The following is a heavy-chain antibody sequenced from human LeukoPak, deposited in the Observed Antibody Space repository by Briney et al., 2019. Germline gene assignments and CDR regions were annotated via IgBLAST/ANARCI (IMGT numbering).Heavy chain of an antibody. CDR3: ARAPGIAVADY. Sequence: ASETLSLTCAVSGGSISSGGYSWSWIRQPPGKGLEWIGEINHSGSTNYNPSLKSRVTISVETSKTQFSLKLSSVTAADTAVYYCARAPGIAVADYWGQGTLVTVSS. CDR2: INHSGST. CDR1: GGSISSGGYS. J-gene: IGHJ4*02. V-gene: IGHV4-30-2*01. D-gene: IGHD6-19*01.